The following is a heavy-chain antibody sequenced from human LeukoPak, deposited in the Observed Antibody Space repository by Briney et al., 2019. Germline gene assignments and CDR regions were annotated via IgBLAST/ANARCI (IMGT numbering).Heavy chain of an antibody. Sequence: ASVKVSCKASGYTFTSYYMHWVRQAPGQGLEWMGIINPSGGSTSYAQKFQGRVTMTRDMSTSTVYMELSSLRAEDTAVYYCAKELPTTVTLWGVFDYWGQGTLVTVSS. D-gene: IGHD4-17*01. CDR3: AKELPTTVTLWGVFDY. CDR2: INPSGGST. V-gene: IGHV1-46*03. J-gene: IGHJ4*02. CDR1: GYTFTSYY.